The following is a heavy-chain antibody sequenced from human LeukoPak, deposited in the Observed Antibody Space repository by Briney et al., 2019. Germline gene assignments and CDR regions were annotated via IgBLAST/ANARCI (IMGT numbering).Heavy chain of an antibody. D-gene: IGHD5-24*01. J-gene: IGHJ5*02. CDR2: IYYSGST. V-gene: IGHV4-59*08. CDR3: ARRPVEMAAIREDNWLDP. Sequence: SETLSLTCTVSGGSIFSYYWSWIRQPPGKGLEWMGYIYYSGSTNYNPSLKSRVTISVDTSKNQFSLRVSSVTAADTAVYYCARRPVEMAAIREDNWLDPWGQGTLVTVSS. CDR1: GGSIFSYY.